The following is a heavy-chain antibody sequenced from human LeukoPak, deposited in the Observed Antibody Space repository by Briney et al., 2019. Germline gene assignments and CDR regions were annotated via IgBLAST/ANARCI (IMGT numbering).Heavy chain of an antibody. V-gene: IGHV3-23*01. Sequence: PGGSLRLSCAASGFTFRSYAMSWVRQAPGKGLEWVSTLGGSDSSTYYTSSVQGRFTISRDNSKDTLYLEMNSLRAGDTAVYYCANQPGLYDNGWSTTYHFFGLDVWGQGTTVIVSS. CDR2: LGGSDSST. CDR3: ANQPGLYDNGWSTTYHFFGLDV. CDR1: GFTFRSYA. J-gene: IGHJ6*02. D-gene: IGHD6-19*01.